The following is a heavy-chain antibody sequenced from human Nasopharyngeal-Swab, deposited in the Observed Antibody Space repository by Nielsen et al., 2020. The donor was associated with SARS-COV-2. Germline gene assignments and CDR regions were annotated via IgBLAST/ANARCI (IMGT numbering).Heavy chain of an antibody. CDR2: ISSSNSYI. CDR3: ARDHDWFDF. D-gene: IGHD3-9*01. J-gene: IGHJ4*02. CDR1: GFTFSSYS. Sequence: GESLKISCAASGFTFSSYSMNWVRQAPGKGLEWVSSISSSNSYIYYADSVKGRFTISRDNAKNSLYLQMNSLRAEDTAVYYCARDHDWFDFWGQGILVTVSS. V-gene: IGHV3-21*01.